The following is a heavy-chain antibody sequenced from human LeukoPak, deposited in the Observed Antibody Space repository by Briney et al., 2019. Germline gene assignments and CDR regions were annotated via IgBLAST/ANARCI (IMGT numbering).Heavy chain of an antibody. Sequence: PGGSLRLSCAASGFTFSSYAMTWVRQAPGKGLEWVSTFSGSGIRTYYADSVKGRFSISRDKSKNTLYLQMYSLRAEDTAVYYCAKDMVRADQPEYYFDYWGQGTLVTVSS. V-gene: IGHV3-23*01. CDR3: AKDMVRADQPEYYFDY. CDR2: FSGSGIRT. J-gene: IGHJ4*02. D-gene: IGHD2-2*01. CDR1: GFTFSSYA.